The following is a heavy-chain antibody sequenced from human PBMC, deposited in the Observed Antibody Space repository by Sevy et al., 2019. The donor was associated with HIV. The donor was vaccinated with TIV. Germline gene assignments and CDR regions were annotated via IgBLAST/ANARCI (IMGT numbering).Heavy chain of an antibody. Sequence: SETLSLTCTVSGGSISSGGYYWSWIHQHPGKGLEWIGYIYYSGSTYYNPSLKSRVTISVDTSKNQFSLKLSSVTAADTAVYYCARDMGYYDSSGYYQGGFDYWGQGTLVTVSS. CDR2: IYYSGST. J-gene: IGHJ4*02. CDR1: GGSISSGGYY. CDR3: ARDMGYYDSSGYYQGGFDY. V-gene: IGHV4-31*03. D-gene: IGHD3-22*01.